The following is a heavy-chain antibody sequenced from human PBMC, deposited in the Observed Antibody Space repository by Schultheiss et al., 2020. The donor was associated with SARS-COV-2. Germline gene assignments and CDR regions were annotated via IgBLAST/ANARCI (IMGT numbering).Heavy chain of an antibody. CDR1: GFIFSNAW. V-gene: IGHV3-15*01. CDR3: AKRNYYYYHMDV. CDR2: IKSKTDGGTT. Sequence: GGSLRLSCAASGFIFSNAWMGWVRQAPGKGLEWVGHIKSKTDGGTTDYAAPVKGRFTVSRDDSKNTLYLQMNSLRTEDTAIYYCAKRNYYYYHMDVWGKGTTVTVSS. J-gene: IGHJ6*03.